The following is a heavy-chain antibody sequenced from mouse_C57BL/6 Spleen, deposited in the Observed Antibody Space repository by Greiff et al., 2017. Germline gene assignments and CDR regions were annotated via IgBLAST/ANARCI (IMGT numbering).Heavy chain of an antibody. Sequence: QVQLQQPGAELVKPGASVKLSCKASGYTFTSYWMHWVKQRPGQGLEWIGMIHPNSGSTNYNEKFKSKATLTVDKSSSTAYMQRSSLTSEDSAVYYCARGESNYGYFDYWGQGTTLTVSS. CDR3: ARGESNYGYFDY. J-gene: IGHJ2*01. CDR2: IHPNSGST. V-gene: IGHV1-64*01. CDR1: GYTFTSYW. D-gene: IGHD2-5*01.